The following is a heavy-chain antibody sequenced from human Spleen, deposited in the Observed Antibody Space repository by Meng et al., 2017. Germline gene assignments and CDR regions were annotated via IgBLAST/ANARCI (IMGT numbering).Heavy chain of an antibody. CDR1: GGTFSSYA. J-gene: IGHJ4*02. CDR2: IIPIFGTA. Sequence: QVQVVQSGAAVKKPGASVKVCCKAYGGTFSSYAISWVRQAPGQGLEWMGGIIPIFGTANYAQKFQGRVTITADESTSTAYMELSSLRSEDTAVYYCARFGYCSSTSCPDYWGQGTLVTVSS. D-gene: IGHD2-2*03. V-gene: IGHV1-69*01. CDR3: ARFGYCSSTSCPDY.